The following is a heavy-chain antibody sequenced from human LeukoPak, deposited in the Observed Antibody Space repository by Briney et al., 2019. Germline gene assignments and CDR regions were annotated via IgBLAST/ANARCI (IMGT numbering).Heavy chain of an antibody. Sequence: GGSLTLSCAASALTVSSNYMSWVSPAPGKGRACVSAIYSGGTTYYADSVKGRFTIPRDNAKNPLYLQMNSLRAEDTAVYYCARDGRGDLTWIQLWSPFDYWGQGTLVTVSS. CDR2: IYSGGTT. J-gene: IGHJ4*02. D-gene: IGHD5-18*01. V-gene: IGHV3-66*02. CDR3: ARDGRGDLTWIQLWSPFDY. CDR1: ALTVSSNY.